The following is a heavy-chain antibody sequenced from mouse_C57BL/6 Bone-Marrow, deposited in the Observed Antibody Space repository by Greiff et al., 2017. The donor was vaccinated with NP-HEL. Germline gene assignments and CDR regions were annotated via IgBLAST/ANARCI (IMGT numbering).Heavy chain of an antibody. CDR1: GYTFTDYY. CDR3: ASGWDYDECAF. Sequence: EVQLQQSGPELVKPGASVKISCKASGYTFTDYYMNWVKQSNGESLEWIGEINPNNGGTSYNQKFKGKATLTVDKSSSNAYMELRSLTSEDSAVYYCASGWDYDECAFGGRGTVVTVSA. V-gene: IGHV1-26*01. CDR2: INPNNGGT. D-gene: IGHD2-4*01. J-gene: IGHJ3*01.